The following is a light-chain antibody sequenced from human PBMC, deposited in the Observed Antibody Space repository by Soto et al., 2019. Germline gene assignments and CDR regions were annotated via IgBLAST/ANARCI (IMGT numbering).Light chain of an antibody. CDR2: GAS. Sequence: TQSPCTLSLSQGQCATLSFSSIQRVSRNYLGWYQQKPGQAPRLLIYGASSRANGIPARFSGSGSGTEFTLTISSLQPEDFAVYYCQEYKTWPPINFGEGTKV. V-gene: IGKV3-15*01. J-gene: IGKJ1*01. CDR1: QRVSRN. CDR3: QEYKTWPPIN.